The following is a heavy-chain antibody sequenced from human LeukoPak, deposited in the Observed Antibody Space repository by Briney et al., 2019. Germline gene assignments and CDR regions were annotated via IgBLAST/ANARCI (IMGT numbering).Heavy chain of an antibody. V-gene: IGHV3-23*01. Sequence: GGSLRLSCAASGFTSSNYAMTWVRQAPGKGLEWVSTISGSGGSAYYADSVKGRFTISRDNSKNTLYLQMNSLRAEDTAVYYCARARGTGTSSYNWFDPWGQGTLVTVSS. J-gene: IGHJ5*02. CDR2: ISGSGGSA. D-gene: IGHD1/OR15-1a*01. CDR3: ARARGTGTSSYNWFDP. CDR1: GFTSSNYA.